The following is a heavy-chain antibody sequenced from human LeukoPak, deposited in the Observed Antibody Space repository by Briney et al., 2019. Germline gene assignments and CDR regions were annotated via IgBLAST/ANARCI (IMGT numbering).Heavy chain of an antibody. D-gene: IGHD1-26*01. J-gene: IGHJ4*02. CDR2: MNPNSGNT. V-gene: IGHV1-8*01. CDR3: ARGTPRRELREFDY. CDR1: GYTFTSYD. Sequence: ASVKVSCKASGYTFTSYDINWVRQATGQGLEWMGWMNPNSGNTGYAQKFQGRVTRTRNTSISTAYMGLSSLRSEDTAVYYCARGTPRRELREFDYWGQGTLVTVSS.